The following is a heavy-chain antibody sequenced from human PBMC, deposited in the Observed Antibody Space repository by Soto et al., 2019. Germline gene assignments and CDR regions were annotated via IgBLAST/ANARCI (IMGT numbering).Heavy chain of an antibody. CDR3: ARDGREASGMDV. V-gene: IGHV4-59*11. D-gene: IGHD1-26*01. Sequence: SETLSLTCTVSGGSISSHYWIWVRQAPGKGLEWIGHIYYRGSTTYNPSLRSRSTISVDTSNNQFSLKLNSVTTADTAVYYCARDGREASGMDVWGQGTKVTVSS. CDR2: IYYRGST. J-gene: IGHJ6*02. CDR1: GGSISSHY.